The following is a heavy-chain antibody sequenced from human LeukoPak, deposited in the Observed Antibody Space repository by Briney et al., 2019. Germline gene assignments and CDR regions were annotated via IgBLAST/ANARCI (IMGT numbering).Heavy chain of an antibody. CDR2: IKSKADGGTA. V-gene: IGHV3-15*01. D-gene: IGHD2-8*01. CDR3: TTGIMAATHRYFDL. J-gene: IGHJ2*01. Sequence: PGGSLRLSCAASGFTFSNAWMTWVRQAPGEGLEWVGRIKSKADGGTADYVAPVNGRFTISRDDSNKTLFLQMHSLKTEDTAVYYCTTGIMAATHRYFDLWGRGTLLTVSS. CDR1: GFTFSNAW.